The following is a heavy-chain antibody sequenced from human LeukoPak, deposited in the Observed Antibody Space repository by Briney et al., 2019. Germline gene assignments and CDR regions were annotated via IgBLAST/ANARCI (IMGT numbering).Heavy chain of an antibody. CDR1: GGSTRSYY. V-gene: IGHV4-4*07. J-gene: IGHJ5*02. CDR3: ARAGVRGVSWFDP. CDR2: IQSSGST. D-gene: IGHD3-10*01. Sequence: TSETLSLTCTVSGGSTRSYYWNWIRQPAGKGLEWIGRIQSSGSTNYNPSLKSRVTMSIDTSKNQFSLKLSSVTAADTAVYYCARAGVRGVSWFDPWGQGTLVTVSS.